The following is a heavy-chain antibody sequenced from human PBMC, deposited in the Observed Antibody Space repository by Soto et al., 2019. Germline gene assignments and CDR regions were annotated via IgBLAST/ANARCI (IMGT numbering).Heavy chain of an antibody. CDR1: GFGFSFSNYY. CDR2: ISSSGHMT. J-gene: IGHJ5*01. D-gene: IGHD3-10*01. V-gene: IGHV3-21*01. CDR3: AGTWGSDDS. Sequence: EVQLVESGGGLVRPGGSLSLSCAASGFGFSFSNYYMNWIRPAPGKGLEWVSSISSSGHMTFYAPSVNGRFTISRDNGRNSLYLQMYSLRSEDTGVYFFAGTWGSDDSWGPGTLVTVSS.